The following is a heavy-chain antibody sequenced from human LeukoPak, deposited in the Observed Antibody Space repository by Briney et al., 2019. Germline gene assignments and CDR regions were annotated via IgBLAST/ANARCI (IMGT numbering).Heavy chain of an antibody. Sequence: SETLSLTCTVSGGSISSYYWSWIRQPPGKGLEWIGYIYYSGSTNYNPSLKSRVTISVDTSKNQFSLKLSSVTAADTAVYYCAGAGGSDQYYYYHYMDVWGKGTTVTVSS. V-gene: IGHV4-59*01. CDR1: GGSISSYY. CDR2: IYYSGST. CDR3: AGAGGSDQYYYYHYMDV. D-gene: IGHD1-26*01. J-gene: IGHJ6*03.